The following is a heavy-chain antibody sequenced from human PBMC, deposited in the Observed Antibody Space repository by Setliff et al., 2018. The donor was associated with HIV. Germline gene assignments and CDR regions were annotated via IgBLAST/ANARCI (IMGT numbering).Heavy chain of an antibody. Sequence: SETLSLTCTVSDSGTYYWSWIRQPAGKGLEWIGRVSSRGDTNYNPSLKSRVTMSVDTSTNQFSLKLTSVTASDTAVYYCARSIVPVASGYYYFEYWGQGTLVTVSS. J-gene: IGHJ4*02. V-gene: IGHV4-4*07. CDR2: VSSRGDT. CDR3: ARSIVPVASGYYYFEY. CDR1: DSGTYY. D-gene: IGHD3-3*01.